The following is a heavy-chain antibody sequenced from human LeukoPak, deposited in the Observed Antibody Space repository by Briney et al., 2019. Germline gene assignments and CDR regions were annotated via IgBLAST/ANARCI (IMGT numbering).Heavy chain of an antibody. J-gene: IGHJ4*02. CDR3: ARSTGTTGFDH. Sequence: GGSLRLSCAASGFPFSSYWVSWVRQAPGKGLEWVANINQDGSGKYSLDSVKGRLIISRDNAKNSLYLQMNSLRAEDTAVYYCARSTGTTGFDHWGQGLLVTVSS. CDR1: GFPFSSYW. CDR2: INQDGSGK. V-gene: IGHV3-7*01. D-gene: IGHD1-1*01.